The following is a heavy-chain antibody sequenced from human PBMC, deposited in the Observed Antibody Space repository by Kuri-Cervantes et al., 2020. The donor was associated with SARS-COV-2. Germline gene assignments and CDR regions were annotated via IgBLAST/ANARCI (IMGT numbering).Heavy chain of an antibody. CDR1: GFTFSSYW. Sequence: GESLKISCAASGFTFSSYWMHWVRQAPGKGLVWVSRINSDGSSTSYADSVKGRFTISRDNANNTLYLQMNSLRAEDTAVYYCARRLEYDFWSGPLDAFDIWGQGTMVTVSS. J-gene: IGHJ3*02. D-gene: IGHD3-3*01. CDR2: INSDGSST. V-gene: IGHV3-74*01. CDR3: ARRLEYDFWSGPLDAFDI.